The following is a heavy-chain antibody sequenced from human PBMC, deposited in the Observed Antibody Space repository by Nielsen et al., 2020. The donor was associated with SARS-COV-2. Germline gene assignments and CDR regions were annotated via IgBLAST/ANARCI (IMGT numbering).Heavy chain of an antibody. Sequence: GESLKISCAASGFTFSSLWMSWVRQVPGKGLEWVAYIKPDGSEKFYVDSVKGRFTISRDNAKNSMSLQMNSLRVEDTAVYYCARDWSRAFDVWGQGTMVTVSS. CDR3: ARDWSRAFDV. CDR2: IKPDGSEK. CDR1: GFTFSSLW. J-gene: IGHJ3*01. V-gene: IGHV3-7*01.